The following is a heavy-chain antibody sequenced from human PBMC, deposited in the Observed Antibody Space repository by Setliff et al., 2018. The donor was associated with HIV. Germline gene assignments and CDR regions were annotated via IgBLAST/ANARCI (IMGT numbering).Heavy chain of an antibody. CDR2: IKRKSDGGTA. Sequence: PGGSLRLSCTASGLKLSFSFAWLSWVRQVPGKGLEWVGRIKRKSDGGTADYGAHVQGRFTISRDDSKKTLYLQMNNLRAEDTAVYYCVTDSPGIYDFDHWGQGTLVTVSS. D-gene: IGHD1-26*01. J-gene: IGHJ4*02. CDR1: GLKLSFSFAW. V-gene: IGHV3-15*01. CDR3: VTDSPGIYDFDH.